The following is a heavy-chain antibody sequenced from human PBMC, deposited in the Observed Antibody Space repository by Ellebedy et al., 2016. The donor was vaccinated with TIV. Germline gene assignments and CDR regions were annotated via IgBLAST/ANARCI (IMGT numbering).Heavy chain of an antibody. CDR1: GFTFSDYY. CDR2: ISSSGSTI. Sequence: PGGSLRLSCAASGFTFSDYYMSWIRQAPGKGLEWVSYISSSGSTIYYADSVKGRFTISRDNAKNSLYLQINSLRAEDTAVYYCAREGSCLSSGSPTIPPVLIPPFDYWGQGTLVTVSS. CDR3: AREGSCLSSGSPTIPPVLIPPFDY. V-gene: IGHV3-11*01. D-gene: IGHD6-19*01. J-gene: IGHJ4*02.